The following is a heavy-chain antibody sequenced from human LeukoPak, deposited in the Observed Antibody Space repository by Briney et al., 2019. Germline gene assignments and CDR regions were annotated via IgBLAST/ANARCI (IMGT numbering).Heavy chain of an antibody. J-gene: IGHJ6*02. V-gene: IGHV3-21*01. CDR3: ARGEVDCSSTSCYLGYYYYGMDV. CDR1: GFTLSSYS. Sequence: GGSLRLSCAASGFTLSSYSMNWVRQAPGKGLEWVSSISSSSSYIYYADSVKGRFTISRDNAKNSLYLQMNSLRAEDTAVYYCARGEVDCSSTSCYLGYYYYGMDVWGQGTTVTVSS. D-gene: IGHD2-2*01. CDR2: ISSSSSYI.